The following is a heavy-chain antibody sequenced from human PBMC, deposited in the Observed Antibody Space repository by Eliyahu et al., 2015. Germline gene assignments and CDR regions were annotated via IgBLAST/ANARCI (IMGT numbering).Heavy chain of an antibody. CDR3: ARGSIRGTSKFDC. J-gene: IGHJ4*02. CDR1: XFXXXSDYS. CDR2: ITSTSGTT. D-gene: IGHD2-2*01. Sequence: EVQLVESGGTLVQPGGSLRLSCAASXFXXXSDYSMNWVRQAPGKGLEWVSYITSTSGTTLFADSVRGRFTISRDNAKNSLYLQMSSLRDEDTAIYYCARGSIRGTSKFDCWGQGTLVTVSS. V-gene: IGHV3-48*02.